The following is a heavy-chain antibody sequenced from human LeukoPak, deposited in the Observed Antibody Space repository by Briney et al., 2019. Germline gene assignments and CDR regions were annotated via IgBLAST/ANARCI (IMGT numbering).Heavy chain of an antibody. D-gene: IGHD3-16*01. CDR3: ARETSQKGAHYMDV. CDR1: GGSISSYY. V-gene: IGHV4-59*12. CDR2: IYYSGST. Sequence: SETLSLTCTVSGGSISSYYWSWIRQPPGKGLEWIGYIYYSGSTNYNPSLKSRVTISVDTSKNQFSLKLSSVTAADTAVYYCARETSQKGAHYMDVWGKGTPVTIS. J-gene: IGHJ6*03.